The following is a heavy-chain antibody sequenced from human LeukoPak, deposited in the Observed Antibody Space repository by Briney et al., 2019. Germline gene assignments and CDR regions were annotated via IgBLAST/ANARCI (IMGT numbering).Heavy chain of an antibody. D-gene: IGHD3-22*01. CDR2: IYTSGST. J-gene: IGHJ2*01. CDR3: ARDYYDSSGYRATWYFDL. V-gene: IGHV4-4*07. CDR1: GGSMSSSY. Sequence: SETLSLTCSVSGGSMSSSYWSWIRQPAGKGLEWIGRIYTSGSTHYNPSLKSRVTMSVDTSKNQFSLKLNSVTAADTAIYYCARDYYDSSGYRATWYFDLWGRGALVTVSS.